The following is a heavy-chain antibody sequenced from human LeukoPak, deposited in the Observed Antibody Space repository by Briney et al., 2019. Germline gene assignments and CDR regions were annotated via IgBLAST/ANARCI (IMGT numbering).Heavy chain of an antibody. CDR1: GFTVSSNY. D-gene: IGHD2-15*01. CDR2: IYSGGST. J-gene: IGHJ4*02. CDR3: ARDPGYCSGGSCRPVDYFGY. V-gene: IGHV3-66*01. Sequence: PGGSLRLSCAASGFTVSSNYMSWVRQAPGKGLEWVSVIYSGGSTYYADSVKGRFTISRDNSKNTLYLQMNSLRAEDTAVYYCARDPGYCSGGSCRPVDYFGYWGQGTLVTVSS.